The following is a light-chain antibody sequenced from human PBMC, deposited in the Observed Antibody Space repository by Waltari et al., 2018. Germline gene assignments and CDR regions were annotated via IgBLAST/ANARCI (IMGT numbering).Light chain of an antibody. J-gene: IGKJ1*01. CDR2: ASS. Sequence: DIQMTQSPSSLSASVGDRVTITCRASQSISRYLNLYQQKPGKAPKLLIYASSSLQSWVPSWFSGSGSGTDFTLTISSLQPEDFATYYCQQSYSTPPTFGQGTKVEIK. V-gene: IGKV1-39*01. CDR1: QSISRY. CDR3: QQSYSTPPT.